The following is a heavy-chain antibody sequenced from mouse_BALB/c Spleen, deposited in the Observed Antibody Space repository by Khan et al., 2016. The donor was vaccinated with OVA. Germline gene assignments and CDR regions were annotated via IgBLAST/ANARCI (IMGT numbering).Heavy chain of an antibody. CDR2: ISYSGNT. V-gene: IGHV3-2*02. D-gene: IGHD1-1*01. CDR3: ARVYGGDFDY. J-gene: IGHJ2*01. CDR1: GYSITTDYA. Sequence: ASQSLSLTCTVTGYSITTDYAWNWIRQFPGNKLEWMGFISYSGNTKYNPSLKSRISITRDTSKNQFFLQLKSVTTEDTARYYCARVYGGDFDYWGQGTTLTVSS.